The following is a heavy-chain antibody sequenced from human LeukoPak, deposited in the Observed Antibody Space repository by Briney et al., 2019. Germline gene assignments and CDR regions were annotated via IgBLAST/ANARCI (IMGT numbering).Heavy chain of an antibody. V-gene: IGHV3-48*03. CDR1: GFTFSNYE. CDR3: ARGWFDF. Sequence: GGSLRLSCAASGFTFSNYEMNWVRQAPGKGLEWVSYISSSGDIIHYAASVKGRFTTSRDNAKNSLYLQMNSLRAEDTAVYYCARGWFDFWGQGTLVTVSS. J-gene: IGHJ4*02. CDR2: ISSSGDII.